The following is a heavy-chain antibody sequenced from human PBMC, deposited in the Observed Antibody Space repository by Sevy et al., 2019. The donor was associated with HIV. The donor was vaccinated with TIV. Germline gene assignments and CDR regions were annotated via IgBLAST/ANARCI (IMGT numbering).Heavy chain of an antibody. CDR2: IKEDGSER. V-gene: IGHV3-7*01. Sequence: GGSLRLSCAASGFTFNMYWMTWVRQAPGKGLEWVANIKEDGSERNYLDSVKGRFTISRDNAKESLYLQINSLRAEDKAVYYFAGHCSGCSFFSLLPHYFLGKDVWGQGTTVTVSS. CDR1: GFTFNMYW. J-gene: IGHJ6*02. D-gene: IGHD2-15*01. CDR3: AGHCSGCSFFSLLPHYFLGKDV.